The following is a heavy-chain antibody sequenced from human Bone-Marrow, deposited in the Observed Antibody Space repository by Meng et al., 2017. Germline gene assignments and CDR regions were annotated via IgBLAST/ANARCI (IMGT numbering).Heavy chain of an antibody. V-gene: IGHV3-11*01. CDR3: ARWHYGSEGYLRAWFDP. CDR1: GFTLSDYY. CDR2: MHGSGTTI. D-gene: IGHD3-10*01. Sequence: QVQLVESWGGLVNPGGSLRLSCAASGFTLSDYYMSWIRQAPGKGLEWVSYMHGSGTTIHYADPVRGRFTISGDNAKNSLYLQMNSLTADDTAVYFCARWHYGSEGYLRAWFDPWGQGTLVTVSS. J-gene: IGHJ5*02.